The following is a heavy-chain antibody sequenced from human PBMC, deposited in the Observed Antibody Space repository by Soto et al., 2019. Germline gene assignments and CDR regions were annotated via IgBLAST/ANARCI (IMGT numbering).Heavy chain of an antibody. CDR2: IYYTGIT. D-gene: IGHD2-21*01. Sequence: PSETLSLTCTVSYASINNYHWTWIRQPPGKGLEWIAYIYYTGITNFNPSLKSRVTISMDTSKNQFSLKLSSVAAADTAEYYCARVVGVAVRFFDYWGQGTQVTVSS. J-gene: IGHJ4*02. CDR3: ARVVGVAVRFFDY. CDR1: YASINNYH. V-gene: IGHV4-59*01.